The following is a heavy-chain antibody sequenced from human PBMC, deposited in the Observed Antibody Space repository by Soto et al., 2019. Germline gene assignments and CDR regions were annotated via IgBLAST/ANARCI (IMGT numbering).Heavy chain of an antibody. V-gene: IGHV3-23*01. J-gene: IGHJ4*02. D-gene: IGHD3-22*01. Sequence: GSLRLSFAGPLFTFCRYAISWVRPAPGKGVEWVSAISGSGGSTYYADSVKGRFTISRDNSKNTLYLQMNSLRAEDTAVYYCAKDLYYYDSSGYYYPFDYWGQGTLVTVSS. CDR2: ISGSGGST. CDR1: LFTFCRYA. CDR3: AKDLYYYDSSGYYYPFDY.